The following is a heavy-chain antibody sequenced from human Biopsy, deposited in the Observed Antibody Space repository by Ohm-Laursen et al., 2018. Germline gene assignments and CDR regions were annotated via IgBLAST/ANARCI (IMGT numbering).Heavy chain of an antibody. Sequence: ASVKVSCKVSGYTFTTYYLHWVRQAPGQGLEWMGRINPNNDNTVYAQRFQGRVTMTKDTSTSTAYMDLNSLTFDDSAVYYCARGPRGLVAITATAYYFDLWGQGSLVTVSS. CDR1: GYTFTTYY. V-gene: IGHV1-46*01. CDR3: ARGPRGLVAITATAYYFDL. J-gene: IGHJ4*02. D-gene: IGHD3-22*01. CDR2: INPNNDNT.